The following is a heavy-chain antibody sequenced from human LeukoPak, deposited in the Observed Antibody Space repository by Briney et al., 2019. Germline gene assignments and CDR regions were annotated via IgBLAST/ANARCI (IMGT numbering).Heavy chain of an antibody. Sequence: PGGSLRLSCAASGFTFSSYGMHWVRQAPGKGLEWVAFIRYDGSNKYYADSVKGRFTISRDNSKNTLYLQMNSLRAEDTAVYYCARAAAGTTLNFDYWGQGTLVTVSS. CDR3: ARAAAGTTLNFDY. V-gene: IGHV3-30*02. CDR2: IRYDGSNK. D-gene: IGHD6-13*01. CDR1: GFTFSSYG. J-gene: IGHJ4*02.